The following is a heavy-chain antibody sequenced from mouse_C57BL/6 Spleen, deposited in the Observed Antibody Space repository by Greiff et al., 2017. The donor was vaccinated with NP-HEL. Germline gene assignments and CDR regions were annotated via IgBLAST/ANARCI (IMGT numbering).Heavy chain of an antibody. CDR1: GFNIKDYY. V-gene: IGHV14-1*01. CDR2: IDPEDGDT. CDR3: TTSYYYGSSSPYFDY. D-gene: IGHD1-1*01. Sequence: EVQLQQSGAELVRPGASVKLSCTASGFNIKDYYMHWVKQRPEQGLEWIGRIDPEDGDTEYAPKFQGKATMTADTSSNTAYLQLSSLTSEDTAVYYCTTSYYYGSSSPYFDYWGQGTTLTVSS. J-gene: IGHJ2*01.